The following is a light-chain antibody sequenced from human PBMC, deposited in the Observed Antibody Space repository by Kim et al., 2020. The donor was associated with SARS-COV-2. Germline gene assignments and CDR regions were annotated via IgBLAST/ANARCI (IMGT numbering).Light chain of an antibody. J-gene: IGKJ5*01. Sequence: SPWEGDTLSCRASQSISNNYFAWYQQKPGQAPRLLIYGASNRATGIPDRFSGSGSGTEFTLTINRLEAEDFAVYFCQQYDSLPITFGQGTRLEIK. V-gene: IGKV3-20*01. CDR1: QSISNNY. CDR3: QQYDSLPIT. CDR2: GAS.